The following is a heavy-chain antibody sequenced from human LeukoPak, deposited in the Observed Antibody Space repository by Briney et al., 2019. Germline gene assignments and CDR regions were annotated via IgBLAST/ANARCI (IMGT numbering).Heavy chain of an antibody. CDR1: GFTFSSYW. CDR3: ARPSFTQGSYFDY. CDR2: IKQDGSEK. V-gene: IGHV3-7*01. Sequence: GESLRLSCAASGFTFSSYWMSWVRQAPGKGLEWVANIKQDGSEKYYVDSVKGRFTISRDNAKNSLYLQMNSLSAEDTAVYYCARPSFTQGSYFDYWGQGTLVTVSS. J-gene: IGHJ4*02. D-gene: IGHD2-15*01.